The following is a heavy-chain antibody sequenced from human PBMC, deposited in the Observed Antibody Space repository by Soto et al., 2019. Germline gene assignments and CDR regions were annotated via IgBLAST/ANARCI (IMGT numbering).Heavy chain of an antibody. Sequence: SETLSLTCAVYGGSFRDYYWSWIRQSPGKGLEWIAEINHSGSTDYNPSLKSRVTISIDTSKNQFSLKLSSVTAADTAVYYCAREVSSSSWYADYWSQGSLVTVSS. CDR2: INHSGST. CDR1: GGSFRDYY. J-gene: IGHJ4*02. D-gene: IGHD6-13*01. CDR3: AREVSSSSWYADY. V-gene: IGHV4-34*01.